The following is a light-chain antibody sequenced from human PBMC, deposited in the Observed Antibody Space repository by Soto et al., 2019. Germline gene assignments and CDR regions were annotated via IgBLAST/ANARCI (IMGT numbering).Light chain of an antibody. CDR3: QVWDVSTVHYV. Sequence: SYELTQPPSMSVAPGQTARISCGGNNIGSKTVHWYQLKAGQAPVLVVYDDSDRPSGIPERFSGSNSGNTATLTISRVEAGDEADYYCQVWDVSTVHYVFGTWTKVTV. V-gene: IGLV3-21*02. CDR2: DDS. CDR1: NIGSKT. J-gene: IGLJ1*01.